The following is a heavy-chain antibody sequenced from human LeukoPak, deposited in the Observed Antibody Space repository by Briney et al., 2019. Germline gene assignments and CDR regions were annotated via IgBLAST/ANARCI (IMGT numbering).Heavy chain of an antibody. CDR3: ARDGGDPYNAADY. J-gene: IGHJ4*02. CDR1: GGSISSYY. Sequence: SETLSLTYTVSGGSISSYYWSWLRQPPGKGLEWIGYIYYSGSTNYNLSLKSRVTISVDTSKNQFSLKLSSVTAADTAVYYCARDGGDPYNAADYWGQGTLVTVSS. V-gene: IGHV4-59*01. D-gene: IGHD5-24*01. CDR2: IYYSGST.